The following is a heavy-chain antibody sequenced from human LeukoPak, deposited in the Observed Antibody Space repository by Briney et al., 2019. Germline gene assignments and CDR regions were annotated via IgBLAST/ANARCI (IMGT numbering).Heavy chain of an antibody. J-gene: IGHJ6*02. V-gene: IGHV1-8*01. CDR3: ASGGLRCCSSPSCGDYYHYGMDV. Sequence: ASVKVSCKASGYTFTSDDNNWVRQATGQGLEWMGWMNPNSGNTGYAQKFQGRVTMTKNTSTSTAYMELSSLRFEDTAVYYCASGGLRCCSSPSCGDYYHYGMDVWGQGTTVTVSS. CDR1: GYTFTSDD. CDR2: MNPNSGNT. D-gene: IGHD2-2*01.